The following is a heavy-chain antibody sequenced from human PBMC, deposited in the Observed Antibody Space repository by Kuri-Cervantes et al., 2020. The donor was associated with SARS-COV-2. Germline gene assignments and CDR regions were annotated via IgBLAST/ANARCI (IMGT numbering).Heavy chain of an antibody. V-gene: IGHV3-30*04. CDR3: ASSPPATVTYPFDY. Sequence: LSLTCAASGFTFDDYAMHWVRQAPGKGLEWVAVISYDGSNKYYADSVKGRFTISRDNSKNTLYLQMNSLRAEDTAVYYCASSPPATVTYPFDYWGQGTLVTVSS. D-gene: IGHD4-17*01. J-gene: IGHJ4*02. CDR1: GFTFDDYA. CDR2: ISYDGSNK.